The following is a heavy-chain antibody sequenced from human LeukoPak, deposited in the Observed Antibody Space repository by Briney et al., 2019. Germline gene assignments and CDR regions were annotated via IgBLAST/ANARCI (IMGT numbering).Heavy chain of an antibody. J-gene: IGHJ4*02. V-gene: IGHV3-21*01. CDR2: ISSSISSI. D-gene: IGHD3-22*01. CDR1: GFTFSSYS. Sequence: GGSLRLSCAASGFTFSSYSMNWVRQAPGQGLEGGSSISSSISSIYYADSVKGRFTISRDNAKNSLYLQMNSLRAEDTAVYYCARGSITMIVVETPDYWGQGTLVTVSS. CDR3: ARGSITMIVVETPDY.